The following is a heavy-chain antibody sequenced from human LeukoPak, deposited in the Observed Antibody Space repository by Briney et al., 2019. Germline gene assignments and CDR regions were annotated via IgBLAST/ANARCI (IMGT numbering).Heavy chain of an antibody. CDR1: GFTFSSYS. Sequence: MTGGSLRLSCAASGFTFSSYSMNWVRQAPGKGLEWVSSISSSSSYIYYADSVKGRFTISRDNAKNSLYLQMNSLRAEDTAVYYCARARRDGSGRPPYFFDYWGQGTLVTVSS. V-gene: IGHV3-21*01. J-gene: IGHJ4*02. D-gene: IGHD3-10*01. CDR2: ISSSSSYI. CDR3: ARARRDGSGRPPYFFDY.